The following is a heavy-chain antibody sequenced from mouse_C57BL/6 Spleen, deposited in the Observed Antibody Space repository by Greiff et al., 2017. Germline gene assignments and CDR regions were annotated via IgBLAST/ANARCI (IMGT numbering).Heavy chain of an antibody. V-gene: IGHV14-4*01. CDR3: TTDTTVVH. CDR2: IDPENGDT. D-gene: IGHD1-1*01. J-gene: IGHJ2*01. Sequence: VQLQQSGAELVRPGASVKLSCTASGFNIKDDYMHWVKQRPEQGLEWIGWIDPENGDTEYASKFQGKATITADTSSNTAYLQLSSLTTEDTAVYYCTTDTTVVHWGQGTTLTVSS. CDR1: GFNIKDDY.